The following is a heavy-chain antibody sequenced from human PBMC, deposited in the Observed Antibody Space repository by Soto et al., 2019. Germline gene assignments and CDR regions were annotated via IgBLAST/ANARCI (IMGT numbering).Heavy chain of an antibody. V-gene: IGHV4-34*01. CDR3: ARDENVRVIAAAGNWFDP. CDR1: GGSFSYYY. J-gene: IGHJ5*02. Sequence: PSETLSLTCAVYGGSFSYYYWSWIRQPPGKGLEWIGEINHSGSTNYNPSLKSRVTISVDTSKNQFSLKLNSVTAADTAVYYCARDENVRVIAAAGNWFDPWGQGTLVTVSS. CDR2: INHSGST. D-gene: IGHD6-13*01.